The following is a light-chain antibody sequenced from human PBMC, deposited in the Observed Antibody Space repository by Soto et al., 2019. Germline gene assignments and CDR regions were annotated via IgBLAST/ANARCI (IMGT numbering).Light chain of an antibody. CDR3: SSWTSSTTQV. CDR2: DVS. J-gene: IGLJ2*01. V-gene: IGLV2-14*01. Sequence: QSVLAQPASVSGSPGQPITISCTGTSSDIGDSNFVSWYQHHPGKAPKLLIYDVSDRPSRISSRFSGSKSANTASLTISGLQAEDEADYYCSSWTSSTTQVLGGGTQLTVL. CDR1: SSDIGDSNF.